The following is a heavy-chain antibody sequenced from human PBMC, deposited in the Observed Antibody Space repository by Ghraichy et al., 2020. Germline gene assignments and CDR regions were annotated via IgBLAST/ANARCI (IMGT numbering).Heavy chain of an antibody. Sequence: GGSLRLSCAASGFTFSSYAMSWVRQAPGKGLEWVSAISGSGGSTYYADSVKGRFTISRDNSKNTLYLQMNSLRAEDTAVYYCAKDLQLGGTMVRGPLNWFDPWGQGTLVTVSS. CDR3: AKDLQLGGTMVRGPLNWFDP. CDR2: ISGSGGST. V-gene: IGHV3-23*01. J-gene: IGHJ5*02. CDR1: GFTFSSYA. D-gene: IGHD3-10*01.